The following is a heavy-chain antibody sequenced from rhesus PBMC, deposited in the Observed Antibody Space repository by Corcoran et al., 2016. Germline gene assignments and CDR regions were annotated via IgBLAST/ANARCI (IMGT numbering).Heavy chain of an antibody. CDR1: GFTFRDYY. CDR2: IRNGGGST. V-gene: IGHV3-59*01. Sequence: EVQLGESGGGLAKPGGSLRLSCAASGFTFRDYYMAWVRRASGKGLEWVSRIRNGGGSTYYADSVKGRFTISRENAKNTLYLQMDSLRAEDTAVYYCAKGHYYGSGPDYWGQGVLVTVSS. J-gene: IGHJ4*01. CDR3: AKGHYYGSGPDY. D-gene: IGHD3-28*01.